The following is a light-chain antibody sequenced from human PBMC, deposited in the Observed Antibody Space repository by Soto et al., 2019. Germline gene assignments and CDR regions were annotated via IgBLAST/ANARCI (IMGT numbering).Light chain of an antibody. CDR1: QSISTW. CDR3: QQYDSCPT. CDR2: VVA. J-gene: IGKJ1*01. Sequence: DIKMTQCPSTLSASAGDRVTITCRASQSISTWLAWYQQKRGRARSLRSHVVAILESGFPARVSGTGSRTEFTLTITSLQPEDFAICYCQQYDSCPTLGQGTMV. V-gene: IGKV1-5*01.